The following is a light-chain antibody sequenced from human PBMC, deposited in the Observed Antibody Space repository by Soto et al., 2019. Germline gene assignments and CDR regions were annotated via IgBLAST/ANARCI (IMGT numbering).Light chain of an antibody. CDR1: RSFASSY. CDR3: QQYGSSPPYT. CDR2: AAS. V-gene: IGKV3-20*01. J-gene: IGKJ2*01. Sequence: DMVLTQSLGTLSLSPGERATLSCRASRSFASSYLGWYQQKPGQAPRLLLYAASKRATGIPDRFSGSGSGTDFTLTINRLEPEDSAVYYCQQYGSSPPYTFGQGTKVDIK.